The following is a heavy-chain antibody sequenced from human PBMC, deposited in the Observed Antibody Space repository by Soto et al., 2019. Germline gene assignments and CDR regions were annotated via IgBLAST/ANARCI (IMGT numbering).Heavy chain of an antibody. V-gene: IGHV1-2*02. CDR2: INHNSGGT. D-gene: IGHD3-10*01. Sequence: QVQLVQSGAEVRKPGASVKVSCKASGYTFTDYFLHWVRQAPGQGLEWMGWINHNSGGTTYAQKFQGRFTMTRDTSIPTAYMEVNRLQSDDTAVYYCARVGLLVRVIRVNYFDSWGQGTLVTASS. CDR1: GYTFTDYF. CDR3: ARVGLLVRVIRVNYFDS. J-gene: IGHJ4*02.